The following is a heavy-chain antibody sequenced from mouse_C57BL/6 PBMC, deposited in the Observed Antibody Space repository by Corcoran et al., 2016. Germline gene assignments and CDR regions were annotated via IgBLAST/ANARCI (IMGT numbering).Heavy chain of an antibody. CDR2: INPNNGGT. D-gene: IGHD1-1*01. Sequence: EVQLQQSGPELVKPGASVKISCKASGYTFTDYYMNWVKQSHGKSLEWIGDINPNNGGTSYNQKFKGKATLTVDKSSSTAYMELRSLTSEDSAVYYCARRTVTTVYTMDCWGQGTSVTVSS. J-gene: IGHJ4*01. CDR3: ARRTVTTVYTMDC. V-gene: IGHV1-26*01. CDR1: GYTFTDYY.